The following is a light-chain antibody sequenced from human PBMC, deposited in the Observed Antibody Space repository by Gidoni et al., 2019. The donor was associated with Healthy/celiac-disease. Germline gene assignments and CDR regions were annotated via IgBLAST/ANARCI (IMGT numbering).Light chain of an antibody. Sequence: IPMTQSPSSLSASVGDRVTITCQASQDISHYLNWYQQKPGKDPKLLIYDASNLETGVPSRFSGSGSGTDFTFTISSLQPEDIATYYCQQYDNRPPSLTFGGGTKVEIK. CDR1: QDISHY. CDR2: DAS. J-gene: IGKJ4*01. V-gene: IGKV1-33*01. CDR3: QQYDNRPPSLT.